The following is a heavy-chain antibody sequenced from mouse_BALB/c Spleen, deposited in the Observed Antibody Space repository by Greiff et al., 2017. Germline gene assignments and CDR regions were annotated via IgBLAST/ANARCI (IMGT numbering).Heavy chain of an antibody. CDR1: GFTFSNYW. CDR3: TQGRGLRRGAWFAY. D-gene: IGHD2-4*01. V-gene: IGHV6-6*02. J-gene: IGHJ3*01. Sequence: EVKLVESGGGLVQPGGSMKLSCVASGFTFSNYWMNWVRQSPEKGLEWVAEIRLKSNNYATHYAESVKGRFTISRDDSKSSVYLQMNNLRAEDTGIYYCTQGRGLRRGAWFAYWGQGTLVTVSA. CDR2: IRLKSNNYAT.